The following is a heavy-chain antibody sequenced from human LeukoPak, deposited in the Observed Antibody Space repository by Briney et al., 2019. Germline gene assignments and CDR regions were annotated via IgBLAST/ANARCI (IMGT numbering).Heavy chain of an antibody. V-gene: IGHV3-21*01. CDR3: AREGVVVGRDFDY. J-gene: IGHJ4*02. CDR1: GFTFSSSS. CDR2: ISSSSSYI. D-gene: IGHD2-15*01. Sequence: GGSLRLSCAASGFTFSSSSMSWVRQAPGKGLEWASSISSSSSYIYYADSLKGRFTISRDNAKNSLYLQMNSLRAEDTAFYYCAREGVVVGRDFDYWGQGTLVTVSS.